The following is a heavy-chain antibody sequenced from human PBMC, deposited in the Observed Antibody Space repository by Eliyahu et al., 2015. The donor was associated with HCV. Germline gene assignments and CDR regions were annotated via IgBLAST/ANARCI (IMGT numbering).Heavy chain of an antibody. V-gene: IGHV1-3*04. Sequence: QVHLVQSGPEVKKPGASVKVXXRASGYIXXNYXIHWVRQVSGQSLEWVGWINTGNGKTKYSQKFYDRVTVTRDTSATTVYMEMRSLRSNDTAVYYCARWGGFCSSKSCPEEYYYFGMDVWGQGTTVTV. D-gene: IGHD2-2*01. CDR3: ARWGGFCSSKSCPEEYYYFGMDV. CDR2: INTGNGKT. J-gene: IGHJ6*02. CDR1: GYIXXNYX.